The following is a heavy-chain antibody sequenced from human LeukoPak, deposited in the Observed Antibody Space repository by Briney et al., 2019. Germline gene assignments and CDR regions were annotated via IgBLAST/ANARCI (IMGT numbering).Heavy chain of an antibody. D-gene: IGHD1-26*01. V-gene: IGHV3-7*04. CDR1: GFTFSRYW. Sequence: PGGSLRLSCAASGFTFSRYWMSWVRQAPGKGLEWVANIKQDGSEKYYVDSVKGRFTISRDNAKNSLYLQMNSLRAEDTAVYYCARARRERGGFDIWGQGTMVTVSS. CDR2: IKQDGSEK. J-gene: IGHJ3*02. CDR3: ARARRERGGFDI.